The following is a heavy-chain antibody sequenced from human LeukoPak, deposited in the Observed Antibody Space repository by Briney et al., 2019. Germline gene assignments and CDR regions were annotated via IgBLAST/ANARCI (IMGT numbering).Heavy chain of an antibody. Sequence: PGGSLRLSCAASGFTFRSYEMNWVRQAPGKGLEWVSFISNSGDSIYYADSVKGRFTISRDNAKNSLFLQMNSLRAEDTAVYYCAREIFNGFDIWGQGTMVTVSS. CDR3: AREIFNGFDI. CDR1: GFTFRSYE. J-gene: IGHJ3*02. V-gene: IGHV3-48*03. CDR2: ISNSGDSI.